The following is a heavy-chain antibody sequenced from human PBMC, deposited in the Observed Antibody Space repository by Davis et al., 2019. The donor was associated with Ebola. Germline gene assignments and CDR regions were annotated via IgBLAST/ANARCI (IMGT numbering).Heavy chain of an antibody. CDR3: ATDWMGDGYKWH. D-gene: IGHD5-24*01. CDR2: FDPADGTT. CDR1: GYTISEVS. V-gene: IGHV1-24*01. Sequence: AASVKVSCKVSGYTISEVSMHWVRQATGKGLEWMGGFDPADGTTTYSQKFQGRVTMTEDTSTDTAYMELRSLRCDDTAVYYCATDWMGDGYKWHWGQGTLVTVSS. J-gene: IGHJ4*02.